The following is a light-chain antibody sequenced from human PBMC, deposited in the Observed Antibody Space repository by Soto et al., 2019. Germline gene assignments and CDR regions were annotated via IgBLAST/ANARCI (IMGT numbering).Light chain of an antibody. CDR3: QQYNNWPRT. J-gene: IGKJ1*01. V-gene: IGKV3-15*01. CDR2: GAS. Sequence: ETVMTQSPATLFVSPGERVTLSCRASQSVSSNVAWYQQRPGQAPRLLIYGASTRATGIPARFSGSGSGTEFTLTISSLQSEDFAVYYCQQYNNWPRTFGQGTKVDIK. CDR1: QSVSSN.